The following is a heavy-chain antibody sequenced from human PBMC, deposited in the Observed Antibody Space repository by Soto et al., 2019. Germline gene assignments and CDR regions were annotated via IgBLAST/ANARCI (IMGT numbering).Heavy chain of an antibody. Sequence: EVQLLESGGGLVQPGGSLRLSCAASGFTFSSYAMSWVRQAPGKGLEWDSAISGSGGSTYYADSVKGRFTISRDNSKNTLFLQMNSLRAEDTAVYYCAKSGVWFGSNWFDPWGQGTLVTVSS. CDR1: GFTFSSYA. CDR3: AKSGVWFGSNWFDP. CDR2: ISGSGGST. D-gene: IGHD3-10*01. J-gene: IGHJ5*02. V-gene: IGHV3-23*01.